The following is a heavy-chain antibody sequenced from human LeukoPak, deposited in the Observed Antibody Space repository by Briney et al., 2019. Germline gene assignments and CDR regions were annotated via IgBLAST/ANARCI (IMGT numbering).Heavy chain of an antibody. Sequence: PSETLSLTCTVSVGSISRHYGSWIRQPPGKGLEWIVYIHYSCSTKYNPSLKSRVTISLDTSKSQSSLTLTSVTAAGTAFYYCARRHELITPSVGHWFDPWGPGTLVIVSS. CDR3: ARRHELITPSVGHWFDP. J-gene: IGHJ5*02. V-gene: IGHV4-59*11. D-gene: IGHD4-23*01. CDR1: VGSISRHY. CDR2: IHYSCST.